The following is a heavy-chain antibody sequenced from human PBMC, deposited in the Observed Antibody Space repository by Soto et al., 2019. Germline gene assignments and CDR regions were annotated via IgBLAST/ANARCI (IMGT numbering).Heavy chain of an antibody. CDR1: GFTFSSYA. J-gene: IGHJ3*02. V-gene: IGHV3-30-3*01. CDR3: ARDGVMTYNAFDI. D-gene: IGHD3-16*01. Sequence: GGSLRLSCAASGFTFSSYAMHWVRQAPGKGLEWVAVISYDGSNKYYADSVKGRFTISRDNSKNTLYLQMNSLRAEDTAVYYCARDGVMTYNAFDIWGQGTMVTVS. CDR2: ISYDGSNK.